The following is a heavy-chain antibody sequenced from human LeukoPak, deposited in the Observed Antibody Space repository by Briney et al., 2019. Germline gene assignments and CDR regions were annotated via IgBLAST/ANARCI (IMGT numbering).Heavy chain of an antibody. V-gene: IGHV1-2*02. D-gene: IGHD6-13*01. CDR1: GYTFTGYF. J-gene: IGHJ4*02. CDR2: INPNSGDT. CDR3: ARDRRAVAGTPYDFDY. Sequence: ASVKVSCKAVGYTFTGYFMHRVRQAPGQGLEWMGWINPNSGDTNYAQKFQGRVTMTRDTSISTAYMELSNLRSDDTAVYYCARDRRAVAGTPYDFDYWGQGTLVTVSS.